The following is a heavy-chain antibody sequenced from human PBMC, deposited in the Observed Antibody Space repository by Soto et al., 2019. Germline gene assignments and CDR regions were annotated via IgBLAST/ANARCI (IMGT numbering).Heavy chain of an antibody. J-gene: IGHJ3*02. V-gene: IGHV3-21*01. Sequence: GGSLRLSCAASGFTFSSYSMNWVRQAPGKGLEWVSSISSSSSYSYYADSVKGRFTISRDNAKNSLYLQMNSLRAEDTAVYYCARGIYCSSTSCYDAFDIWGQGTMVTVSS. CDR2: ISSSSSYS. CDR1: GFTFSSYS. D-gene: IGHD2-2*01. CDR3: ARGIYCSSTSCYDAFDI.